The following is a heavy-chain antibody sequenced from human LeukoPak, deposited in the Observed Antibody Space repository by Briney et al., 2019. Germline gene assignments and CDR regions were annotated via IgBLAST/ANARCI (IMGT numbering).Heavy chain of an antibody. CDR3: ARTGGSYPYYFEY. J-gene: IGHJ4*02. V-gene: IGHV3-48*03. CDR2: ISSSGSTI. CDR1: GFIFRSYE. D-gene: IGHD1-26*01. Sequence: GGSLRLSCAASGFIFRSYEMSWVRQAPGKGLEWVSYISSSGSTIYYADSVKGRFTLSRDNAKNSLYLQMNSLRAEDTAVYYCARTGGSYPYYFEYWGQGTLVTVSS.